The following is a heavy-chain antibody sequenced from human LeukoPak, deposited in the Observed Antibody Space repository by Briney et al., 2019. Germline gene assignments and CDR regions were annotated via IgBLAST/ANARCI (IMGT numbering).Heavy chain of an antibody. J-gene: IGHJ4*02. CDR3: AKGPTYYFDSSALKYFDY. V-gene: IGHV3-23*01. CDR2: ISGSGGST. D-gene: IGHD3-22*01. Sequence: PGGSPRLSCAASGFTFSSYAMSWVRQAPGKGLEWVSAISGSGGSTYYADSVKGRFTIYRENSKNKMYLQMNSLRAEDTAVYYCAKGPTYYFDSSALKYFDYWGQGTLVTVSS. CDR1: GFTFSSYA.